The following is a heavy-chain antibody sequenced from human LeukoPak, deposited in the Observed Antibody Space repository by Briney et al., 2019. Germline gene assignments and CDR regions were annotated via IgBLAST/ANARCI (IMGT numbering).Heavy chain of an antibody. CDR3: ARGRRIAALHYYFDY. D-gene: IGHD6-6*01. J-gene: IGHJ4*02. V-gene: IGHV1-18*01. CDR1: GYTFTSYG. Sequence: ASVKVSCKASGYTFTSYGISWVRQAPGQGLEWMGWISAYNGNTNYAQKLQGRVTMTTDTSTSTAYMELRSLRSDDTAVYYCARGRRIAALHYYFDYWGQGTLVTVSS. CDR2: ISAYNGNT.